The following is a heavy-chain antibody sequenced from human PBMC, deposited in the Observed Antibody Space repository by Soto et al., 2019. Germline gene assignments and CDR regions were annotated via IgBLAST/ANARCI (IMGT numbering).Heavy chain of an antibody. V-gene: IGHV3-72*01. CDR1: GFIFSDRY. CDR2: SKHNREGFAI. Sequence: EVQLVESGGDLVQSGGSLRLSCVASGFIFSDRYMEWVRQAPGRGLEWVGRSKHNREGFAIEYAASVRGRFTISRDDSKSSLNLQMNSLKTEDTAVYYCVNYISGTPTWGQGTLVTVSS. D-gene: IGHD3-22*01. J-gene: IGHJ4*02. CDR3: VNYISGTPT.